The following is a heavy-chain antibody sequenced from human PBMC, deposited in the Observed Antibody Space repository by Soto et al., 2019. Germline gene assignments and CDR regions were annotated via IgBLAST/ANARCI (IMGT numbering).Heavy chain of an antibody. D-gene: IGHD6-13*01. CDR1: GDIVSSNSAA. Sequence: PSQTLSLTCAISGDIVSSNSAAWNWIRQSPSRGLEWLGRIYYRSKWDNDYAISVESRISINPDTSRNQFSLHLNSVTPEDTAVYYCARYSSPLHQYALDIWGQGTMVTVSS. CDR2: IYYRSKWDN. J-gene: IGHJ3*02. CDR3: ARYSSPLHQYALDI. V-gene: IGHV6-1*01.